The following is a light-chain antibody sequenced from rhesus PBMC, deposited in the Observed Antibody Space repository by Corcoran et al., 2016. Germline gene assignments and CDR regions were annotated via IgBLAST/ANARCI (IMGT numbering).Light chain of an antibody. CDR2: YAN. CDR3: QQGNSNPPT. CDR1: PGISSY. V-gene: IGKV1-32*02. J-gene: IGKJ1*01. Sequence: DIQMSQSPSSLSASVGDRVTITCRASPGISSYLNWYQQNPGKAPKRQIYYANSLASGVPSRFSGSGSGTEFTLTISSLQPEDFATYYCQQGNSNPPTFGQGTKVEIK.